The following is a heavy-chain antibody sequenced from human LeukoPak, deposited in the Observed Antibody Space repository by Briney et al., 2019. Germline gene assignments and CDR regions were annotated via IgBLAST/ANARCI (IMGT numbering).Heavy chain of an antibody. CDR1: GYTFTDYY. D-gene: IGHD2-2*02. CDR3: TSSDYTSSDY. CDR2: IDPRSGGT. V-gene: IGHV1-2*02. Sequence: VASMKVSSKASGYTFTDYYMHWVRQAPGQGLEWMGWIDPRSGGTNFARKFQGRVTMTRDTSISTAYMELSRLTSDDTAVYYCTSSDYTSSDYWGQGTLVTVSS. J-gene: IGHJ4*02.